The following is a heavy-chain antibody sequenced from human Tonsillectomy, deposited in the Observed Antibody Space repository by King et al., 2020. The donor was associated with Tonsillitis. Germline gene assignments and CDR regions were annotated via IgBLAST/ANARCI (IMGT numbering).Heavy chain of an antibody. V-gene: IGHV3-7*01. D-gene: IGHD1-14*01. Sequence: VQLVESGGGLFHPGGSLRLSFAALGFTFRGFWMGWVRQAPGKGLGWVANTNKGGRDKYYLDSVRGRFTISRDNAKNSLYLQMSRLRAEDTAVYYCARDFAEFDYWGQGTLVTVSS. J-gene: IGHJ4*02. CDR3: ARDFAEFDY. CDR1: GFTFRGFW. CDR2: TNKGGRDK.